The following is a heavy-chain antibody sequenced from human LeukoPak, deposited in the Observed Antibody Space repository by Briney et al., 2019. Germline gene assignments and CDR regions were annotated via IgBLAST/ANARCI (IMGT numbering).Heavy chain of an antibody. CDR3: ARGLIAAAGPNWFDP. D-gene: IGHD6-13*01. CDR2: ISSSSSYI. CDR1: GFTFSSYS. Sequence: PGGSLRLSCAASGFTFSSYSMNWVRQAPGKGLEWVSSISSSSSYIYYADSVKGRFTISRDNAKNSLYLQMNSLRAEDTAVYYCARGLIAAAGPNWFDPWGQGTLVTVSS. V-gene: IGHV3-21*01. J-gene: IGHJ5*02.